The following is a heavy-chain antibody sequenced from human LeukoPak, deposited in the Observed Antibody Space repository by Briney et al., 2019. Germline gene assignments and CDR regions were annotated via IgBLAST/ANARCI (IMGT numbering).Heavy chain of an antibody. V-gene: IGHV4-39*07. Sequence: SETLSLTCTVSGGSINSCRYYWGWIRQPPGKGLEWIGSMCYTGSTYYNPSLKSRVTISIDTSTSQVSLKLSSVTAADTAVYYCARVHYYDSSGAYYYMDVWGRGTTVTVSS. CDR2: MCYTGST. J-gene: IGHJ6*03. CDR1: GGSINSCRYY. CDR3: ARVHYYDSSGAYYYMDV. D-gene: IGHD3-22*01.